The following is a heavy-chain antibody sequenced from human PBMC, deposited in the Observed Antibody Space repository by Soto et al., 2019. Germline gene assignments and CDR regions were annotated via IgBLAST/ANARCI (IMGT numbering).Heavy chain of an antibody. Sequence: ASVKVSCKASGYTFTSYDISWVRQAPGQGLEWIGWISVYNGNTNYAQNLQGRVTMTTDIFTSTAYMELRSLRSDDTAVYYCAWRQNMNVCGQGPTVTVSS. CDR2: ISVYNGNT. CDR3: AWRQNMNV. V-gene: IGHV1-18*04. CDR1: GYTFTSYD. J-gene: IGHJ6*02.